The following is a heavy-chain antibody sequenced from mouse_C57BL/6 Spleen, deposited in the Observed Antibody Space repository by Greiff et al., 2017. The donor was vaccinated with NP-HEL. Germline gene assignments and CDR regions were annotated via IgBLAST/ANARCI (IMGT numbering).Heavy chain of an antibody. V-gene: IGHV5-9*01. D-gene: IGHD1-1*01. CDR2: ISGGGGNT. J-gene: IGHJ2*01. CDR3: ARSRGSSYGWYFDY. Sequence: EVNVVESGGGLVKPGGSLKLSCAASGFTFSSYTMSWVRQTPEKRLEWVATISGGGGNTYYPDSVKGRFPISRDNAKNTLYLQMSSLRSEDTALYYCARSRGSSYGWYFDYWGQGTTLTVSS. CDR1: GFTFSSYT.